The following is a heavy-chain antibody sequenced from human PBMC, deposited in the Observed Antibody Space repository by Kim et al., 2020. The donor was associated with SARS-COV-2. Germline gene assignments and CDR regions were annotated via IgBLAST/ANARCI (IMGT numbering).Heavy chain of an antibody. J-gene: IGHJ4*02. CDR1: GFTFSSYG. CDR3: AKDHIPIAVAGLGDY. Sequence: GGSLRLSCAASGFTFSSYGMHWVRQAPGKGLEWVAVISYDGSNKYYADSVKGRFTISRDNSKNTLYLQMNSLRAEDTAVYYCAKDHIPIAVAGLGDYWGQGTLVTVSS. V-gene: IGHV3-30*18. D-gene: IGHD6-19*01. CDR2: ISYDGSNK.